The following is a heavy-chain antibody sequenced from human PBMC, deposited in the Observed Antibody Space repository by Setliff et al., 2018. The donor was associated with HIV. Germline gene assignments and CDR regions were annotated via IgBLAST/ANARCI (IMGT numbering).Heavy chain of an antibody. J-gene: IGHJ5*02. CDR1: GYSFINYA. D-gene: IGHD4-17*01. CDR3: ARALYGEYGGDLNWLDP. CDR2: INTQTGSP. V-gene: IGHV7-4-1*02. Sequence: ASVKVSCKASGYSFINYAMNWVRQAPGQGLEWMGCINTQTGSPTYAQAFTGRFVFSVDTSVTTAYLQISGLKADDTAVYYCARALYGEYGGDLNWLDPLGQGTLVTVSS.